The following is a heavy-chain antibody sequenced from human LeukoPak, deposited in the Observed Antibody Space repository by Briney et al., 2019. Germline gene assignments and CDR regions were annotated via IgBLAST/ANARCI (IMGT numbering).Heavy chain of an antibody. CDR1: GGSISSSSYY. CDR3: ARYTVPGSLASPHDAFDI. Sequence: SETLSLTCTVSGGSISSSSYYWGWIRQPPGKGREWIGSIYYSGSTYYNPSLKSRVTISVDTSKNQFSLKLSSVTAADTAVYYCARYTVPGSLASPHDAFDIWGQGTMVTVSS. V-gene: IGHV4-39*01. D-gene: IGHD2-2*01. CDR2: IYYSGST. J-gene: IGHJ3*02.